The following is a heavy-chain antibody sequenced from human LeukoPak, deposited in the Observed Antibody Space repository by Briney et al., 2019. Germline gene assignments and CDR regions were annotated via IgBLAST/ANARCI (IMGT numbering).Heavy chain of an antibody. D-gene: IGHD6-19*01. CDR3: ARITGWSQFDY. CDR2: RSYDGSSK. Sequence: GGSLRLSCAASGFTFSDYGMHWVRQAPGKGLEWVAVRSYDGSSKYYAESVKGRFTISRDNSKNTVYLQMNSLRADDSAVYYCARITGWSQFDYWGQGALVTVSS. J-gene: IGHJ4*02. CDR1: GFTFSDYG. V-gene: IGHV3-30*03.